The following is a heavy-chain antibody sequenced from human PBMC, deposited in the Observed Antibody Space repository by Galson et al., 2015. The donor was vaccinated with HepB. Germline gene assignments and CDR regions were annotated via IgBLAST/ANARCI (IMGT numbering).Heavy chain of an antibody. D-gene: IGHD6-13*01. Sequence: SVKVSCKASGYTFTSYDINWVRQATGQGLEWMGWMNPNSGNTGYAQKFQGRVTMTRNTSISTAYMELSSLRSEDTAVYYCARSRSSSWVSYYYYYMDVWGKGTTVTVSS. J-gene: IGHJ6*03. CDR1: GYTFTSYD. CDR2: MNPNSGNT. V-gene: IGHV1-8*01. CDR3: ARSRSSSWVSYYYYYMDV.